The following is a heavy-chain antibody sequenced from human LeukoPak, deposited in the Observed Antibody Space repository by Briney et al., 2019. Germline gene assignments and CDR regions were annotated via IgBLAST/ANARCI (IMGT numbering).Heavy chain of an antibody. CDR2: IYHSGST. Sequence: SETLSLTCAVSGYSISSDNYWVWIRQPPGQGLEWTGGIYHSGSTYYNRSLKSRVTMSVDTSKNQFSLKLSSVTAADTAVYYCARAPRDSSSSNYMRRFDYWGQGTLVTVSS. CDR1: GYSISSDNY. D-gene: IGHD3-22*01. CDR3: ARAPRDSSSSNYMRRFDY. J-gene: IGHJ4*02. V-gene: IGHV4-38-2*01.